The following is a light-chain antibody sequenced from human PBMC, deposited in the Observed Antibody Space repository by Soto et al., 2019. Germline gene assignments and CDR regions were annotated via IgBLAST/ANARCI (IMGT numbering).Light chain of an antibody. CDR2: GAS. V-gene: IGKV3-20*01. Sequence: EIGLTQAPGTLSFAPGERATLSCRASQSVSNNYLAWFQQKPGQAPRLLIYGASSRATGIPDRFSGSGSGTDFTLTISRLEPEDFAVYYCQQYGSSSIPFGQGTRLEIK. CDR3: QQYGSSSIP. J-gene: IGKJ5*01. CDR1: QSVSNNY.